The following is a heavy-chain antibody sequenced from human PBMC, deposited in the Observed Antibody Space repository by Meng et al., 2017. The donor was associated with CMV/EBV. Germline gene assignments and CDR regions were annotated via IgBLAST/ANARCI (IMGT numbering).Heavy chain of an antibody. CDR1: GYTFTSYY. CDR3: ARGTLSGSSPAVFDY. CDR2: INPSGGST. D-gene: IGHD1-26*01. Sequence: ASVKVSCKASGYTFTSYYMHWVRQAPGQGLEWMGIINPSGGSTSYTQKFQGRVTMTRDTSTSTVYMELSSLRSEDTAVYYCARGTLSGSSPAVFDYWGQGTLVTVSS. J-gene: IGHJ4*02. V-gene: IGHV1-46*01.